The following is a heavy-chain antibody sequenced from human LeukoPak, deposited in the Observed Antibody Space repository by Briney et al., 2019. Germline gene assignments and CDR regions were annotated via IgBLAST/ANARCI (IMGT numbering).Heavy chain of an antibody. CDR2: LYYSGST. V-gene: IGHV4-39*01. CDR1: GGSISSSSYY. D-gene: IGHD5-24*01. CDR3: ARRILQSDP. J-gene: IGHJ5*02. Sequence: PSETLSLTCTVSGGSISSSSYYWGWIRQPPGTGLEWIVSLYYSGSTYQNPSLKSRVTISVDTSKNQFSLKLSSVTAADTAVYYCARRILQSDPWGQGTLVTVSS.